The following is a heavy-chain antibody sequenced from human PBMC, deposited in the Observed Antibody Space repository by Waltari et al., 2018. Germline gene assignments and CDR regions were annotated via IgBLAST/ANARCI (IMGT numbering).Heavy chain of an antibody. CDR1: GGTFSSYA. CDR3: ARDSGWVAARKLLDY. Sequence: QVQLVQSGAEVKKPGSSVKVSCKASGGTFSSYAISWVRQAPGQGLEWMGGIIPSFGTANYAKKFQGRVTITADKSTSTAYMELSSLRSEDTAVYYCARDSGWVAARKLLDYWGQGTLVTVSS. V-gene: IGHV1-69*14. D-gene: IGHD6-6*01. CDR2: IIPSFGTA. J-gene: IGHJ4*02.